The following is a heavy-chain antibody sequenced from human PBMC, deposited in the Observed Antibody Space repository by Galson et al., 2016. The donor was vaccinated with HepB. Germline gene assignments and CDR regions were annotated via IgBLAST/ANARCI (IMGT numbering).Heavy chain of an antibody. CDR3: ARAVLPNYGMDV. J-gene: IGHJ6*02. V-gene: IGHV1-18*01. CDR2: ISAYNGNT. CDR1: RYTFTNYG. D-gene: IGHD1-14*01. Sequence: SVKVSCKASRYTFTNYGISWVRQAPGQGLEWMGWISAYNGNTNYAQKFQGRVAVTTDTSTSTAYMELRSLKSDDTAIYYCARAVLPNYGMDVWGQGTTVTVSS.